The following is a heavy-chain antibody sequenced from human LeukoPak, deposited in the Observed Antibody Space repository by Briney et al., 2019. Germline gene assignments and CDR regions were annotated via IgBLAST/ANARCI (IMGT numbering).Heavy chain of an antibody. D-gene: IGHD5-18*01. CDR1: GGSIGSYY. CDR3: ARYIQLWSPSGYYYYMDV. Sequence: PSETLSLTCTVSGGSIGSYYWSWIRQPPGKGLEWIGYIYYSGSTNYNPSLKSRVTISVDTSKNQFSLKLSSVTAADTAVYYCARYIQLWSPSGYYYYMDVWGKGTTVTVSS. V-gene: IGHV4-59*01. CDR2: IYYSGST. J-gene: IGHJ6*03.